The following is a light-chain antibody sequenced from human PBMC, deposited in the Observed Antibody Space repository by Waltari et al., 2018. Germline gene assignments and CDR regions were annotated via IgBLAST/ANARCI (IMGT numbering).Light chain of an antibody. CDR1: SSHTGNYY. CDR2: DNN. Sequence: QSVLTQPPSVSAAPGQKVTISCSGNSSHTGNYYVSWYHQLPGAAPKLLIYDNNKRPSGVPDRFCAAKSGTSATLDITGPQIGDEADYYCATWDNSLRDVVFGGGTKVTVL. J-gene: IGLJ2*01. CDR3: ATWDNSLRDVV. V-gene: IGLV1-51*01.